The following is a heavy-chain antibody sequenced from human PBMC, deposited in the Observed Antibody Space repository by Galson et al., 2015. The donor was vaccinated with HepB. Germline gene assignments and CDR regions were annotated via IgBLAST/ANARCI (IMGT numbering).Heavy chain of an antibody. J-gene: IGHJ4*02. CDR2: INSAGGVT. CDR1: GFNFNAFS. CDR3: VKERWGSLYLLAE. D-gene: IGHD3-16*01. Sequence: SLRLSCAASGFNFNAFSMHWVRQAPGMGLEWVSLINSAGGVTSYTDSVKGRFTISRDNSKNSLFLQMNSLRVEDSALYYCVKERWGSLYLLAEWGQGTLVIVSP. V-gene: IGHV3-43D*04.